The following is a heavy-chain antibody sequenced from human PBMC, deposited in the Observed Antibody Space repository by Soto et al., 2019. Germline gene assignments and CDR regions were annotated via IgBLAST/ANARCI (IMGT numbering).Heavy chain of an antibody. CDR1: GGSFSSYY. V-gene: IGHV4-4*07. Sequence: QVQLQESGPGLVKPSETLSLICTVSGGSFSSYYWTWIRQPAGKGLEWVRRINTSGSTNYNPSLKSRVTMSGDTSNNQLSLNLTSLTSADSAVYYCAREVSEAGRSLDYWVPGTLV. D-gene: IGHD6-6*01. CDR2: INTSGST. CDR3: AREVSEAGRSLDY. J-gene: IGHJ4*02.